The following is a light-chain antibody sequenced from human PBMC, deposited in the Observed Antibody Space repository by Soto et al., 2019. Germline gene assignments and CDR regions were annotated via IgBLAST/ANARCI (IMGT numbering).Light chain of an antibody. CDR3: QEYYNWHLWT. J-gene: IGKJ1*01. V-gene: IGKV3-15*01. CDR2: GAS. Sequence: ETVMTQSPATLPVSPGERATLSCRASQNVRSNLAWYQQKPGQPPRLLIYGASTRATGVPARFSGSGSGTEVTLTINSRQSEDFALDYCQEYYNWHLWTFGQGTKVEVK. CDR1: QNVRSN.